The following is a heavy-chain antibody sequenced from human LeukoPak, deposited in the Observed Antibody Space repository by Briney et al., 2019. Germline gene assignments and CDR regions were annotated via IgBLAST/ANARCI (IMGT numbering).Heavy chain of an antibody. J-gene: IGHJ5*02. CDR1: GGSISNYY. CDR3: ASGSSGYDP. CDR2: IYSSGTT. D-gene: IGHD5-12*01. V-gene: IGHV4-4*07. Sequence: SETLSLTCTVSGGSISNYYWSWIRQPAGKGLEWIGRIYSSGTTIYNPSLKSRVTMSVDTSKNQFSLKLSTVTAADTAVYFCASGSSGYDPWGQGTLVTVSS.